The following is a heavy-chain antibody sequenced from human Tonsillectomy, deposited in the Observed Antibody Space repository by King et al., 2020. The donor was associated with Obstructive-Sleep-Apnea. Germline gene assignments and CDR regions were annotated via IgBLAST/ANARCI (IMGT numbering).Heavy chain of an antibody. J-gene: IGHJ6*02. CDR3: ARVGETIYYYYGMDV. CDR2: SYTSGST. CDR1: GASVNSFY. Sequence: QVQLQESGPGLVEPSETLSLTCTVSGASVNSFYWSWIRQPAGEGLEWIGRSYTSGSTDYNPSLKSRVTMSVDTSKNQFSLKLTSVTAADTAVYYCARVGETIYYYYGMDVWGQGTTVTVSS. D-gene: IGHD1-7*01. V-gene: IGHV4-4*07.